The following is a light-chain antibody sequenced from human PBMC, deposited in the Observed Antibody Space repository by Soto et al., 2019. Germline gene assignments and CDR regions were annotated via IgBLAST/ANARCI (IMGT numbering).Light chain of an antibody. CDR2: SNN. J-gene: IGLJ7*01. CDR3: AAWDDSLNGPV. CDR1: SSNIGRNT. V-gene: IGLV1-44*01. Sequence: QTVVTQPPSASGTPGQRVTISCSGSSSNIGRNTLNWYQQLPGTAPKLLIYSNNQRPSGVPDRFSGSKSGTSASLAISGLQSEDEADYYCAAWDDSLNGPVFGGGTQLTVL.